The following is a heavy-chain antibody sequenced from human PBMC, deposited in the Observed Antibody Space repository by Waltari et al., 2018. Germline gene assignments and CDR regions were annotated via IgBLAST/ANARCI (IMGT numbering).Heavy chain of an antibody. V-gene: IGHV3-23*01. Sequence: EVQLLESGGGLVQPGGSLSLSCAASGFTFSSYALSWVRQAPGKGLEWVSAISGSGGSTYYADSVKGRFTISRDNSKNTLYLQMNSLRAEDTAVYYCAKAPIGVGELFFDYWGQGTLVTVSS. D-gene: IGHD3-10*01. J-gene: IGHJ4*02. CDR1: GFTFSSYA. CDR2: ISGSGGST. CDR3: AKAPIGVGELFFDY.